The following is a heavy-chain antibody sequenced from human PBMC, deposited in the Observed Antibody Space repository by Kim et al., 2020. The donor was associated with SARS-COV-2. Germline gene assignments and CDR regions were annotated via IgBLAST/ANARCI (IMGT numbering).Heavy chain of an antibody. D-gene: IGHD3-3*01. Sequence: SETLSLTCAVYGGSFSGYSWSWVRQPPGKGLEWIGEVHHSGSTYQNPSLKSRVTISVDTTKNQVSLKMASVTAADTAVYYCAGGRPYYDVLGDWGQGTLGTVSS. CDR1: GGSFSGYS. J-gene: IGHJ4*02. CDR2: VHHSGST. CDR3: AGGRPYYDVLGD. V-gene: IGHV4-34*01.